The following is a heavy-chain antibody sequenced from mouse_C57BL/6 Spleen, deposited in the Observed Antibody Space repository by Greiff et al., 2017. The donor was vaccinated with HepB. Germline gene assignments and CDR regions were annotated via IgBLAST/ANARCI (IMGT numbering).Heavy chain of an antibody. CDR1: GYTFTSYT. Sequence: VQLVESGAELARPGASVKMSCKASGYTFTSYTMHWVKQRPGQGLEWIGYINPSSGYTKYNQKFKDKATLTADKSSSTAYMQLSSLTSEDSAVYYCARDYYGSSYYYWGQGTTLTVSS. D-gene: IGHD1-1*01. V-gene: IGHV1-4*01. CDR2: INPSSGYT. J-gene: IGHJ2*01. CDR3: ARDYYGSSYYY.